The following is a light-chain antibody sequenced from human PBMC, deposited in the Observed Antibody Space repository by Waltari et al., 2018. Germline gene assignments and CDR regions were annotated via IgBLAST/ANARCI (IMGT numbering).Light chain of an antibody. V-gene: IGKV3-20*01. Sequence: CRASQSVGRALAWYPQKPGQAPRLLIYDTSTRATGISDKFSGSGSGTDFSLTISRVEPEDFAVYFCQMYVRLPVTFGQGTKVEVK. J-gene: IGKJ1*01. CDR2: DTS. CDR3: QMYVRLPVT. CDR1: QSVGRA.